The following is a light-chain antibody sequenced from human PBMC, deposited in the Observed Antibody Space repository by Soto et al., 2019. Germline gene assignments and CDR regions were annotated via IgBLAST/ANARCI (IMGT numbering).Light chain of an antibody. CDR1: QGLSSD. J-gene: IGKJ5*01. CDR3: QQLNSYPIT. CDR2: AAS. V-gene: IGKV1-9*01. Sequence: DLQLTQSPSFLSASVGDRVTITCRASQGLSSDLAWYQQKPGKAPKLLIYAASTLQSGVPLRFSGSGSGTEFTLTISSLQPEDFATYYCQQLNSYPITFGQGTRLEIK.